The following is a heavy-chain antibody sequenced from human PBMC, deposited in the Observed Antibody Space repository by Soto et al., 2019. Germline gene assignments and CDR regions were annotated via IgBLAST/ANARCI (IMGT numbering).Heavy chain of an antibody. CDR2: ISGYNGNT. D-gene: IGHD3-10*01. CDR3: ARAGKYYYGSGRPYYSGMDV. Sequence: QVQLVQSGAEVKKPGASVKVSCKASGYTFTSYGVSWVRQAPGQGLAWMGWISGYNGNTNYAQKLQGRVTMTTDTSTSTASMELRSLRSDATAVYYCARAGKYYYGSGRPYYSGMDVWGQGITVTVSS. V-gene: IGHV1-18*04. CDR1: GYTFTSYG. J-gene: IGHJ6*02.